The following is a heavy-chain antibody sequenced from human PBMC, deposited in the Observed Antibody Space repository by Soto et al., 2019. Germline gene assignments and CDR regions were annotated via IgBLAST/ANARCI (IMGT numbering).Heavy chain of an antibody. D-gene: IGHD2-15*01. CDR1: GGSISSSSYY. CDR3: ARLGVAATHLAFDY. V-gene: IGHV4-39*01. J-gene: IGHJ4*02. Sequence: SETLSLTCTVSGGSISSSSYYWGWIRQPPGKGLEWIGSIYYSGSTYYNPSLKSRVTISVDTSKNQFSLKLSSVTAADTAVYYCARLGVAATHLAFDYWGQGTLVTVSS. CDR2: IYYSGST.